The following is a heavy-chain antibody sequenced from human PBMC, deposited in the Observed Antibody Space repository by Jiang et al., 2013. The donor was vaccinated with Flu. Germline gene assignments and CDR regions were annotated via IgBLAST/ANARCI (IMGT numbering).Heavy chain of an antibody. Sequence: CTFSGFSLSTSGMCVSWIRQPPGKALEWLARIDWDDDKYYSTSLKTRLTISKDTSKNQVVLTMTNMDPVDTATYYCARLTTYYYDSSAYYYFHYWGQGTLVTVSS. CDR2: IDWDDDK. CDR1: GFSLSTSGMC. J-gene: IGHJ4*02. CDR3: ARLTTYYYDSSAYYYFHY. D-gene: IGHD3-22*01. V-gene: IGHV2-70*11.